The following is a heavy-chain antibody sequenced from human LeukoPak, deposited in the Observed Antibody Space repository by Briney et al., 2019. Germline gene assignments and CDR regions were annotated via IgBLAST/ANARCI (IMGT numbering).Heavy chain of an antibody. CDR3: ARDTSLYSSSIIFDY. Sequence: GGSLRLSCAASGFTFSNYNMNWVRQAPGKGLEWVSSITSSSTYIYYADSVKGRFTISRDNAKNSLYLQMNSLRAEDTAVYYCARDTSLYSSSIIFDYWGQGTLVTVSS. CDR1: GFTFSNYN. J-gene: IGHJ4*02. CDR2: ITSSSTYI. V-gene: IGHV3-21*04. D-gene: IGHD6-6*01.